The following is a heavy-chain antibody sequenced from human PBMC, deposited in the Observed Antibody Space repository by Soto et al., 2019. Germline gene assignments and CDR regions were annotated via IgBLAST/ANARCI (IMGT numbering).Heavy chain of an antibody. Sequence: PSETLSLTCTVSGGSISSSSYYWGWIRQPPGQGLEWIGSIYYSGITNHNPALKSRVTISVDTSKNHFSLKLSSVTAADTAVYYCARHDGWFGELTRNYYYYYGMDVWGQGTTVTVSS. CDR1: GGSISSSSYY. CDR3: ARHDGWFGELTRNYYYYYGMDV. D-gene: IGHD3-10*01. J-gene: IGHJ6*02. V-gene: IGHV4-39*01. CDR2: IYYSGIT.